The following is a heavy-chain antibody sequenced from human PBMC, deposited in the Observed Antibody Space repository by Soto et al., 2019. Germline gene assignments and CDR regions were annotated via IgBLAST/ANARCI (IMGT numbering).Heavy chain of an antibody. D-gene: IGHD1-26*01. CDR2: IYTSGST. V-gene: IGHV4-4*07. CDR1: GDSMTKYY. CDR3: ARTVGAAYYYDF. J-gene: IGHJ4*02. Sequence: PSETLSLTCTVSGDSMTKYYWSWIRQSAGKGLEWIGRIYTSGSTNYNPSLKSRVTMSIDTSNKHFSLSLKSVTAADTAVYYCARTVGAAYYYDFWGQGALVTSPQ.